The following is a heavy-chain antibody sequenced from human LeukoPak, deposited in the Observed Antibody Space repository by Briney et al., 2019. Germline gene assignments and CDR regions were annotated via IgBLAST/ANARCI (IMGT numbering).Heavy chain of an antibody. Sequence: SETLSLTCIVSGGSISSYYWSWIRQPPGKGLEWIGYIYYSGSTNYSPSLKSRVTISVDTSKNQFSLILNSVTAADTAVYHCAREGMFYYGSGSRMSSYYYYALDVWGQGTTVTVSS. D-gene: IGHD3-10*01. CDR3: AREGMFYYGSGSRMSSYYYYALDV. CDR2: IYYSGST. CDR1: GGSISSYY. J-gene: IGHJ6*02. V-gene: IGHV4-59*01.